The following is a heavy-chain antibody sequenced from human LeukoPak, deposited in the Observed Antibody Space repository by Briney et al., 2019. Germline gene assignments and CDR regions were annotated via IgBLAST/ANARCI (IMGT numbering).Heavy chain of an antibody. J-gene: IGHJ4*02. CDR3: ARSQTVVPAATFDY. Sequence: ASVKVSCKASGGTFSSYAISWVRQAPGQGLEWMGWISAYNGNTNYAQKLQGRVTMTTDTSTSTAYMELRSLRSDDTAVYYCARSQTVVPAATFDYWGQGTLVTVSS. D-gene: IGHD2-2*01. CDR1: GGTFSSYA. V-gene: IGHV1-18*01. CDR2: ISAYNGNT.